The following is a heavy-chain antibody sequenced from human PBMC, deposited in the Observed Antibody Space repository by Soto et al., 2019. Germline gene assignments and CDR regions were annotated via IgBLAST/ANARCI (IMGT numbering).Heavy chain of an antibody. D-gene: IGHD3-16*01. J-gene: IGHJ5*02. V-gene: IGHV4-4*07. CDR2: MQHTGNT. CDR1: GASIRSYH. CDR3: AKDVSSRRWFDP. Sequence: QVQLQESGPGLVKPSETLSLTCAVSGASIRSYHWSWIRQPAEKGLEWIGRMQHTGNTNYNPSLKSRVTMSVDTSKNQISLKMTSVTAADTAVYFCAKDVSSRRWFDPWGQGILVIVSS.